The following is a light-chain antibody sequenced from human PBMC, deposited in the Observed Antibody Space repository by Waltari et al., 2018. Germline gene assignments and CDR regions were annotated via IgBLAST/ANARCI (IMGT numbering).Light chain of an antibody. V-gene: IGKV3-11*01. J-gene: IGKJ4*01. CDR2: DTS. CDR1: QSINNY. CDR3: QQRRNWPLT. Sequence: DIVLTQSPATLSLSPGERATLSCRASQSINNYLAWYPQKPGQAPRLLIYDTSNRATCISARFSGSGFVTDFTLTISSLEPEDFAVYYCQQRRNWPLTFGVGTKLEIK.